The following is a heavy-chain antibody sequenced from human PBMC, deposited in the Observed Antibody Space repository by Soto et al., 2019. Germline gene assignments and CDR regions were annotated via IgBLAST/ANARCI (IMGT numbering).Heavy chain of an antibody. V-gene: IGHV4-34*01. Sequence: QVQLQQWGAGLLKPSETLSLTCAVYGGSFSGYYWSWIRQPPGKGLEWIGEINHSGSTNYNPSLKSRVTISVDTSKNQFSLKLSSVTAADTAVYYCVRHRRDGYNYDYWGQGTLVTVSS. J-gene: IGHJ4*02. D-gene: IGHD5-12*01. CDR2: INHSGST. CDR3: VRHRRDGYNYDY. CDR1: GGSFSGYY.